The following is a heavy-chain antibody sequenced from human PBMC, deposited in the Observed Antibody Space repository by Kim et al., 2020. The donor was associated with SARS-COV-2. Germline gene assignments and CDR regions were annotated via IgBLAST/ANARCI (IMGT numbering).Heavy chain of an antibody. CDR3: ARGSEGITMIVVVKPYYYYGMDV. V-gene: IGHV4-34*01. Sequence: SETLSLTCAVYGGSFSGNYWSWIRQPPGKGLEWIGEINHSGSTNSNPSLKSRVTISVDTSKNQFSLKLSSVTAADTAVYYCARGSEGITMIVVVKPYYYYGMDVWGQGTTVTVSS. J-gene: IGHJ6*02. CDR1: GGSFSGNY. D-gene: IGHD3-22*01. CDR2: INHSGST.